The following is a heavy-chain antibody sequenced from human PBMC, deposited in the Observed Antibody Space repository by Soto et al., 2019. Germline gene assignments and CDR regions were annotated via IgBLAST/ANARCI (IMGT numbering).Heavy chain of an antibody. CDR2: IIPILGIA. CDR3: ARLGFVYYTSTAYYNVLHYYGVDV. V-gene: IGHV1-69*02. Sequence: ASVKVSCKASGGTFSSYTISWVRQAPGQGLEWMGRIIPILGIANYAQKFQGRVTITADKSTSTAYMELSSLRSEDTAVYYCARLGFVYYTSTAYYNVLHYYGVDVWGQGTTVTVSS. J-gene: IGHJ6*02. D-gene: IGHD3-9*01. CDR1: GGTFSSYT.